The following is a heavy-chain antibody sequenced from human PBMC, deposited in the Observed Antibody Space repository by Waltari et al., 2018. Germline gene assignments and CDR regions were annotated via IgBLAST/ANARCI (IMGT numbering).Heavy chain of an antibody. CDR3: ARDTIIITMIYGMDV. V-gene: IGHV3-7*01. CDR2: IKQDGSEK. CDR1: GFTFSSYW. D-gene: IGHD3-22*01. Sequence: EVQLVESGGGLVQPGGSLRLSCAASGFTFSSYWLSWVRQAPGKGLEWVANIKQDGSEKYYVDSVKGRFTISRDNAKNSLYLQMNSLRAEDTAVYYCARDTIIITMIYGMDVWGQGTTVTVSS. J-gene: IGHJ6*02.